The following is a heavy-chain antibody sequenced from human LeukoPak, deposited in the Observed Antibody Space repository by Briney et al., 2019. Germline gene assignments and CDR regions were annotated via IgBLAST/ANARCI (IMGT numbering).Heavy chain of an antibody. V-gene: IGHV4-39*01. CDR1: GGSISTTGYY. D-gene: IGHD6-19*01. CDR3: ARQSGDQSSAWYFDA. CDR2: IYYSGST. Sequence: SETLSLTCTVSGGSISTTGYYWAWIRQPPGKGLEWIASIYYSGSTYYNSSLKSRVTTSVDTSTDQFSLRLSSATAADTAIYYCARQSGDQSSAWYFDAWGQGTLVTVSS. J-gene: IGHJ4*01.